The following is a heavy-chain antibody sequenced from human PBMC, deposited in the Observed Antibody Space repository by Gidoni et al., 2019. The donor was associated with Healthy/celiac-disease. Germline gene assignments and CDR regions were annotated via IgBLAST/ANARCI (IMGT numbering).Heavy chain of an antibody. CDR1: GFSLSTSGVG. CDR2: IYWDDDK. D-gene: IGHD6-19*01. CDR3: AHSLVGWYPFYFDY. V-gene: IGHV2-5*02. Sequence: QIPLKESGPTPVRPTQTLTLTCTVYGFSLSTSGVGVGWLRQPPGKALEWLALIYWDDDKRYSPSLKSRLTITKDTSKNQVVLTMTNMDPVDTATYYCAHSLVGWYPFYFDYWGQGTLVTVSS. J-gene: IGHJ4*02.